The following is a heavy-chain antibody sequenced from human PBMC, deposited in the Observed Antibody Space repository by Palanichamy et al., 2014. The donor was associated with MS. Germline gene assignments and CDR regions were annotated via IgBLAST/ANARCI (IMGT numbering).Heavy chain of an antibody. Sequence: EVQLVESGGGLVQPGGSLRLSCAASGFTFSGFWMHWVRQAPGKGLVWVSRINTDGSVTTYADSVKGRFTISRDNAKNTLYLQMNSPRAEDTAAYYCARGAVADPKMFGYWGRGTLVTVSS. CDR3: ARGAVADPKMFGY. CDR1: GFTFSGFW. CDR2: INTDGSVT. D-gene: IGHD6-19*01. J-gene: IGHJ4*02. V-gene: IGHV3-74*01.